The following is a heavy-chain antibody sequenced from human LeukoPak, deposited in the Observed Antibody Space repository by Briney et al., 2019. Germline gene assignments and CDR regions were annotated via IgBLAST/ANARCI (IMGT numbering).Heavy chain of an antibody. CDR3: ARGYHSFDI. J-gene: IGHJ3*02. D-gene: IGHD2-15*01. CDR1: GFTFSSYS. V-gene: IGHV3-21*04. CDR2: ISSSSYI. Sequence: GSLRLSCAASGFTFSSYSMNWVRQAPGKGLEWVSSISSSSYIYYADSVKGRFTISRDNAKNSLYLQMNSLKTEDTAVYYCARGYHSFDIWGQGTMVTVSS.